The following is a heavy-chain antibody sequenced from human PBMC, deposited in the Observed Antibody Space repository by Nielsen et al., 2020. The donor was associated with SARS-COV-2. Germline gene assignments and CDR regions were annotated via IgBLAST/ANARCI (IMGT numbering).Heavy chain of an antibody. CDR2: IYYSGST. CDR3: ARGGIVGAAAWLDAFDI. D-gene: IGHD1-26*01. J-gene: IGHJ3*02. Sequence: SGTLSLTCTVSGGSISSYYWSWIRQPPGKGLEWIGYIYYSGSTNYNPSLKSRVTISVDTSKNQFSLKLSSVTAADTAVYYCARGGIVGAAAWLDAFDIWGQGTMVTVSS. V-gene: IGHV4-59*01. CDR1: GGSISSYY.